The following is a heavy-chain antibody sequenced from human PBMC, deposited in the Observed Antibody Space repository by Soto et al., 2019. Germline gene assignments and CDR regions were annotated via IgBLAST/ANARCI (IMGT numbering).Heavy chain of an antibody. D-gene: IGHD2-2*02. V-gene: IGHV1-2*02. CDR2: INPNSGDT. CDR3: ARGLDCSGNSCYTRVYYGMDV. Sequence: ASVKVSCKASGYTFTDYHIHWVRQAPGQGLEWMGWINPNSGDTKYAKKFQGRVTMTRDTSISTAYMGLSRLRFDDTAVYYCARGLDCSGNSCYTRVYYGMDVWGQGTTVTVSS. CDR1: GYTFTDYH. J-gene: IGHJ6*02.